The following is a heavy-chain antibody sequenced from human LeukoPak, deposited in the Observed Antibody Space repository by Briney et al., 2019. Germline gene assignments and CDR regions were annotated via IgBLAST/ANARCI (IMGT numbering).Heavy chain of an antibody. V-gene: IGHV3-73*01. CDR2: IRSKANSYAT. CDR3: TTPLGNANIDY. CDR1: GFTFSGSA. J-gene: IGHJ4*02. D-gene: IGHD1-14*01. Sequence: GGSLTLSCAASGFTFSGSAMHWVRQASGKGLEWFGRIRSKANSYATAYAASVKGRFTISRDDSKTTADLQMNSLKTEDTAVYYCTTPLGNANIDYWGQGTLVTVSS.